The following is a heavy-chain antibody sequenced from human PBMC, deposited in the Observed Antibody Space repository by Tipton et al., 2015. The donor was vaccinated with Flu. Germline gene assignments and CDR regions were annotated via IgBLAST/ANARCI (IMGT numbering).Heavy chain of an antibody. CDR2: IYYSGNT. V-gene: IGHV4-59*07. CDR3: ARTPPRGGFDY. Sequence: TLSLTRTVSGGSISSYYWSWIRQPPGKRLEWIGYIYYSGNTKYNPSLKSRVTISVDTSKNQFSLKLSSVTAADTAVYYCARTPPRGGFDYWGQGTLVTVSS. CDR1: GGSISSYY. J-gene: IGHJ4*02.